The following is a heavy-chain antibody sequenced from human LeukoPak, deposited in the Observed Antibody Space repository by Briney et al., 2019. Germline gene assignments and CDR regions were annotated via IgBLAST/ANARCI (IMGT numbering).Heavy chain of an antibody. CDR2: IYYSGST. Sequence: PSETLSLTCTVSGGSISSYYWSWIRQPPGKGLEGMGYIYYSGSTNYNPSLKSRVTIAVDTSKNQFSLKLSSVTAADTAVYYCARHSTGTRGYSFDYWGQGPLVTVSS. CDR3: ARHSTGTRGYSFDY. J-gene: IGHJ4*02. CDR1: GGSISSYY. V-gene: IGHV4-59*08. D-gene: IGHD1/OR15-1a*01.